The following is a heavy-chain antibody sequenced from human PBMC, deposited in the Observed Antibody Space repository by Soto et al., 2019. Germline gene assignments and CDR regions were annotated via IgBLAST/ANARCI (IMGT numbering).Heavy chain of an antibody. Sequence: EVQLLESGGGLVQPGGSLRLSCAASGFTFSSYAMSWVRQAPGKGLEWVSAISGSGGSTYYADSVKGRFTISRDNSKNTPYLQMNSLRAEDTAVYYCAKDLQRIVVVVAATPHLDYWGQGTLVTVSS. CDR1: GFTFSSYA. CDR2: ISGSGGST. CDR3: AKDLQRIVVVVAATPHLDY. J-gene: IGHJ4*02. D-gene: IGHD2-15*01. V-gene: IGHV3-23*01.